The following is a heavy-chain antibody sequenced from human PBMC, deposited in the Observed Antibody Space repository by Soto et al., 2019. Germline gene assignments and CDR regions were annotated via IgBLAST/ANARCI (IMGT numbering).Heavy chain of an antibody. D-gene: IGHD3-9*01. Sequence: QVQLQESGPGLVKPSGTLSLTCAVSSGSISSSNWWSWVRQPPGKGLEWIGEIYHSGSTNYNPSLKIRVTISVDKSKNQFSLKLSSVTAADTAVYYCARVPYYDILTGYYNQDYWGQGTLVTVSS. J-gene: IGHJ4*02. CDR1: SGSISSSNW. CDR2: IYHSGST. V-gene: IGHV4-4*02. CDR3: ARVPYYDILTGYYNQDY.